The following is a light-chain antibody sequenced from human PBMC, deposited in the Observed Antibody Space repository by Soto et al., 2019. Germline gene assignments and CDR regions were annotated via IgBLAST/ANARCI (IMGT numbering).Light chain of an antibody. Sequence: QSVLTQPPSASGTPGQRVTISCSGSRSNIGNNAVTWYQQFPGTAPKLLIYNNNQRPSGVPDRFSGSKSGTSASLAISGLQFEDEADYYCATWDQGPNARGVFGRGT. J-gene: IGLJ3*02. CDR2: NNN. CDR3: ATWDQGPNARGV. V-gene: IGLV1-44*01. CDR1: RSNIGNNA.